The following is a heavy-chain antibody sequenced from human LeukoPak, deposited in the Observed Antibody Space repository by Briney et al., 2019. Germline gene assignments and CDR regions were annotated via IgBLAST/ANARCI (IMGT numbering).Heavy chain of an antibody. CDR1: GASINSYF. Sequence: SETLSLTCTVSGASINSYFWSWIRQPPGKGLEWIGNIYYSGTTNYNPSLKSRVTISVDTSKKQFSLRLSSVTAADTAVYYCARDAGTGRYFDYWGQGTLVTVSS. J-gene: IGHJ4*02. CDR3: ARDAGTGRYFDY. CDR2: IYYSGTT. V-gene: IGHV4-59*12. D-gene: IGHD1-7*01.